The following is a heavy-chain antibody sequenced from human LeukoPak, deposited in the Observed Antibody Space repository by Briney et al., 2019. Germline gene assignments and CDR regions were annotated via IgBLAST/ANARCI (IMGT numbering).Heavy chain of an antibody. CDR2: ICHSGGT. CDR1: GYSLSSGYF. CDR3: AKTKDIYGPSGYYYYMDV. J-gene: IGHJ6*03. V-gene: IGHV4-38-2*02. Sequence: PSETLSLTCTVSGYSLSSGYFWGWVRQPPGKGLGWIGSICHSGGTYHNLSLKSRVTISVDTSKNQFSLKLSSVTAADTAVYYCAKTKDIYGPSGYYYYMDVWGKGTTVSVSS. D-gene: IGHD3-3*02.